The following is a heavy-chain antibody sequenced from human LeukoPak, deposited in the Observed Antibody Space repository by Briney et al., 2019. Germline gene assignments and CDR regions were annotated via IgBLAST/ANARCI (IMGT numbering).Heavy chain of an antibody. V-gene: IGHV3-23*01. CDR2: ISGSGGST. Sequence: PGGSLRLSCAASGFTFSSYAMSWVRQAPGKGLEWVSAISGSGGSTYYADSVKGRFTISRDNSKNTLYLQMNSLRAEDTAVYYCAEDFSWFGEFFDYWGQGTLVTVSS. J-gene: IGHJ4*02. D-gene: IGHD3-10*01. CDR1: GFTFSSYA. CDR3: AEDFSWFGEFFDY.